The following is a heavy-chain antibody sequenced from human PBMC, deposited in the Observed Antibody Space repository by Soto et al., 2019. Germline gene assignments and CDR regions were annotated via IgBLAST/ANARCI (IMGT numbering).Heavy chain of an antibody. Sequence: ASVKVSCKASGGTFSSYAISWVRQAPGQGLEWMGGIIPIFGTANYAQKFQGRVTITADESTSTAYMELSSLRSEDTAVYYCARSRGPQGVYYFDYWGQGTLVTVSS. CDR3: ARSRGPQGVYYFDY. CDR2: IIPIFGTA. CDR1: GGTFSSYA. D-gene: IGHD2-8*01. V-gene: IGHV1-69*13. J-gene: IGHJ4*02.